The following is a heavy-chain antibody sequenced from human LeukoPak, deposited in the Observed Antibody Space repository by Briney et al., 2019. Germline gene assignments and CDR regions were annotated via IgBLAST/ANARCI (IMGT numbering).Heavy chain of an antibody. V-gene: IGHV3-30*02. CDR1: GFTFSSYG. J-gene: IGHJ1*01. CDR2: IRFDGSAK. D-gene: IGHD2-15*01. CDR3: ARESCLAGGSCALAEYFQH. Sequence: GGSLRLSCAASGFTFSSYGMHWVRQAPGKGLEWVAFIRFDGSAKNYADSVKGRFNISRDNAKNSLYLQMNSLRAEDTAVYYCARESCLAGGSCALAEYFQHWGQGTLVTVSS.